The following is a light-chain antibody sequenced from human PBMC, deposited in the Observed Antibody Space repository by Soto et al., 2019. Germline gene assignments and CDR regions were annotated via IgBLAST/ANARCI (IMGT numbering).Light chain of an antibody. V-gene: IGKV3-11*01. CDR1: QSVEIY. Sequence: EVVLTQSPATLSLSPGERATLSCRASQSVEIYVGWYQQRPGRAPRLLIYDASNRATGIPARFSGSGSGTDFTLTISRLEPEDSAVYYCQQRKIWPPITFGQGTRLEIK. CDR2: DAS. J-gene: IGKJ5*01. CDR3: QQRKIWPPIT.